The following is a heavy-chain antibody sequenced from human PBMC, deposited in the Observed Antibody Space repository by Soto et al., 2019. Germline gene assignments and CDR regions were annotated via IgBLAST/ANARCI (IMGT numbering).Heavy chain of an antibody. CDR2: ISYDGSNK. CDR3: ARGRTVRNYADDSSDYFYFFDY. Sequence: PGGSLRLSCAASGFTFSSYAMHWVRQAPGKGLEWVAVISYDGSNKYYADSVKGRFTISRDNSKNTLYLQMNSLRAEDTAVYYCARGRTVRNYADDSSDYFYFFDYWGQGTQVTVSS. J-gene: IGHJ4*02. V-gene: IGHV3-30-3*01. D-gene: IGHD3-22*01. CDR1: GFTFSSYA.